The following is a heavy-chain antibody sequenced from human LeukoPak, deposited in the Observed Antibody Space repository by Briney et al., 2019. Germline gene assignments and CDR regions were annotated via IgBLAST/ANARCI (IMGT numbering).Heavy chain of an antibody. CDR3: AKGRGWFDP. V-gene: IGHV3-21*01. J-gene: IGHJ5*02. CDR2: ISDDSNYI. Sequence: GGSLRLSCADSGFTFSSYSMHWVRQAPGEGLQWVSSISDDSNYIFYADSVKGRFTISRDNSKNTLYLQMNSLRAEDTAVYYCAKGRGWFDPWGQGTLVTVSS. CDR1: GFTFSSYS.